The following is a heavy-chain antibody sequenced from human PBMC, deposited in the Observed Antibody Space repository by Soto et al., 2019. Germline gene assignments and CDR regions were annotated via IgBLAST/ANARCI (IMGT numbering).Heavy chain of an antibody. V-gene: IGHV1-46*03. CDR1: GYTFTSYY. D-gene: IGHD3-9*01. Sequence: ASVKVSCKASGYTFTSYYMHWVRQAPRQGLEWMGIINPSGGSTSYAQKFQGRVTMTRDTSTSTVYMELSSLRSEDTAVYYCASDHRYYDILTGYSDAYYMDVWGKGTTVTVSS. CDR3: ASDHRYYDILTGYSDAYYMDV. J-gene: IGHJ6*03. CDR2: INPSGGST.